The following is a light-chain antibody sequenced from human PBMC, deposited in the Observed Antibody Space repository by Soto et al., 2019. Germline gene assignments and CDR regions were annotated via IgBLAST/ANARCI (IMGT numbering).Light chain of an antibody. CDR2: DAS. CDR3: QQSYSTPQLT. V-gene: IGKV1-39*01. CDR1: QSISTY. Sequence: DIQMTQSPSSLSASVGDRVTITCRASQSISTYLNWYQQKPGKAPKLLVYDASTLQSGVPSRFSGSGSGTDFTLTISSLQPEDFATYYCQQSYSTPQLTFGGGTKVDIK. J-gene: IGKJ4*01.